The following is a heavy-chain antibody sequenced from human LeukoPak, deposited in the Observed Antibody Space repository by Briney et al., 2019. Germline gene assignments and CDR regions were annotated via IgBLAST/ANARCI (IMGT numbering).Heavy chain of an antibody. CDR2: IIPFLGVV. CDR1: GGTFNTYA. D-gene: IGHD3-10*01. V-gene: IGHV1-69*04. Sequence: SVKVSCKASGGTFNTYALSWVRPAPGQGLQWMGRIIPFLGVVKYAQKFQGRVTITADKSTSIAYMELSSLRSEDTAVYYCARRGDRGHFDYWGQGTRVTVSS. CDR3: ARRGDRGHFDY. J-gene: IGHJ4*02.